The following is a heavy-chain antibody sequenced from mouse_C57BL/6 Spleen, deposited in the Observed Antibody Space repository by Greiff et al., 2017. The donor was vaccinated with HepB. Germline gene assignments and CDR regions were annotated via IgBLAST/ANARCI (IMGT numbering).Heavy chain of an antibody. CDR3: ARHEITTVHYYAMDY. V-gene: IGHV5-6*01. CDR1: GFTFSSYG. D-gene: IGHD1-1*01. Sequence: EVQGVESGGDLVKPGGSLKLSCAASGFTFSSYGMSWVRQTPDKRLEWVATISSGGSYTYYPDSVKGRFTISRDNAKNTLYLQMSSLKSEDTAMYYCARHEITTVHYYAMDYWGQGTSVTVSS. CDR2: ISSGGSYT. J-gene: IGHJ4*01.